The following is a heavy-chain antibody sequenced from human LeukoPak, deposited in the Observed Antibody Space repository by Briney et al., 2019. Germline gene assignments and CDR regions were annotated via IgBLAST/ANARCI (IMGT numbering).Heavy chain of an antibody. CDR2: IYYSGST. CDR1: GGSISSYY. CDR3: VRGGYSSGIDY. Sequence: SETLSLTCTVSGGSISSYYWSWIRQPPGKGLEWIGYIYYSGSTNYNPSLKSRVTISVDTSKNQFSLKLSSVTAADTAVYYCVRGGYSSGIDYWGQGTLVTVSS. J-gene: IGHJ4*02. V-gene: IGHV4-59*08. D-gene: IGHD6-25*01.